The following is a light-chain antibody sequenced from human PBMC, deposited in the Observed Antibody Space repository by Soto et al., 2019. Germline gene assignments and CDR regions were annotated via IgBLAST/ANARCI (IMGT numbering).Light chain of an antibody. V-gene: IGLV2-14*01. CDR3: SSYTSSSTPV. J-gene: IGLJ1*01. CDR1: SSDVGGYNY. CDR2: DVS. Sequence: QSVLTRAASVSGSPGQSISISCTGTSSDVGGYNYVSWYQQHPGKAPKLMIYDVSNRPSGVSNRFSGSKSGNTASLTISGLQAEDEADYYCSSYTSSSTPVFGTGTKVTVL.